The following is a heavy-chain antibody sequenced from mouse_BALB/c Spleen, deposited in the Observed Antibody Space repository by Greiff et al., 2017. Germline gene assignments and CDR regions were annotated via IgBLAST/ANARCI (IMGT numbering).Heavy chain of an antibody. J-gene: IGHJ3*01. CDR3: ARSGGNYPDAWFAY. CDR2: IYPGGGYT. D-gene: IGHD2-1*01. Sequence: VQLQQSGAELVRPGTSVKISCKASGYTFTNYWLGWVKQRPGHGLEWIGDIYPGGGYTNYNEKFKGKATLTADTSSSTAYMQLSSLTSEDTAVYDCARSGGNYPDAWFAYWGQGTLVTVSA. CDR1: GYTFTNYW. V-gene: IGHV1-63*02.